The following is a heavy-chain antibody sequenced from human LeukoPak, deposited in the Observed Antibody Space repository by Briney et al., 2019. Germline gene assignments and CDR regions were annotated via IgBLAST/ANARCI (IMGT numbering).Heavy chain of an antibody. Sequence: ASVKVSCKASGYTFTSYYMHWVRQAPTQVLEWMGIINPSGGSTSYAQKFQGRVTMTRDTSTSTVYMELSSLRSEDTAVYYCAAEQQLAAFDIWGQGTMVTVSS. V-gene: IGHV1-46*01. D-gene: IGHD6-13*01. CDR1: GYTFTSYY. J-gene: IGHJ3*02. CDR3: AAEQQLAAFDI. CDR2: INPSGGST.